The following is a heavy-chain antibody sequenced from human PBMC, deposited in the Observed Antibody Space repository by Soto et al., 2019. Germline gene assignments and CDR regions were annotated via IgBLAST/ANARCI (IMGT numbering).Heavy chain of an antibody. CDR3: ATAKRGPSSWYFGETSRPNWFDP. J-gene: IGHJ5*02. D-gene: IGHD6-13*01. CDR2: FDPEDGET. CDR1: GYTLTELS. V-gene: IGHV1-24*01. Sequence: ASVKVSCKVSGYTLTELSMHWVRQAPGKGLEWMGGFDPEDGETIYAQRFQGRVTMTEDTSTDTAYMELSSLRSEDTAVYYCATAKRGPSSWYFGETSRPNWFDPWGQGTLVTSPQ.